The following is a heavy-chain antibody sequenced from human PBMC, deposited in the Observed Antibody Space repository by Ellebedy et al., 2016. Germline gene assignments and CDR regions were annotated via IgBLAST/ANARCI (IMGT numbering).Heavy chain of an antibody. CDR2: ISGSGGST. CDR1: GFTFSSYA. V-gene: IGHV3-23*01. J-gene: IGHJ4*02. CDR3: ARDMDSGSLGY. D-gene: IGHD3-10*01. Sequence: GESLKISXAASGFTFSSYAMSWVRQAPGKGLEWVSAISGSGGSTYYADSVKGRFSISRDNSKNTLYLQMNSLRAEDTAVYYCARDMDSGSLGYWGQGTLVTVSS.